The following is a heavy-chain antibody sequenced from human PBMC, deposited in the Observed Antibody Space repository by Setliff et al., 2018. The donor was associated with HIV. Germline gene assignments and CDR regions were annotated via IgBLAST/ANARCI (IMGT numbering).Heavy chain of an antibody. D-gene: IGHD3-22*01. J-gene: IGHJ4*02. CDR3: AGSGGYYDSSGKMRDY. Sequence: PSETLSLTCTVSGYSISSGYYWGWIRQPPGKGLEWIGSICHSGNTYYNPSLKSRVTISVDTSKNQFSLKLSSVTAADTAVYYCAGSGGYYDSSGKMRDYWGQGTLVTVSS. CDR1: GYSISSGYY. V-gene: IGHV4-38-2*02. CDR2: ICHSGNT.